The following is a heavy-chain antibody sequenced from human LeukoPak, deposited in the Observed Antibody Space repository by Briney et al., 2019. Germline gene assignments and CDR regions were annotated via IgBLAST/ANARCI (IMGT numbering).Heavy chain of an antibody. CDR2: VTGSAGGT. J-gene: IGHJ5*02. V-gene: IGHV3-23*01. CDR1: GFTFSSYA. CDR3: AKGAAAGLVDWFDP. Sequence: RGSLRLSCAASGFTFSSYAMMWVRQAPGKGLEWVSTVTGSAGGTYYADSVKGRFTISRDNSKNTLYLIMNSLRAEDTAVYYCAKGAAAGLVDWFDPWGQGTLVAVSS. D-gene: IGHD6-13*01.